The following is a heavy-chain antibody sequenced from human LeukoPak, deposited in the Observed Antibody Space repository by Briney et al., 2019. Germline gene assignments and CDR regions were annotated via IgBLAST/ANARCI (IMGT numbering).Heavy chain of an antibody. J-gene: IGHJ4*02. Sequence: GGSLRLSCVASGLTFSDEYMSWIRQAPGKGLEWVSYISNTGDFIAYADSVKGRFTISRDNAKNSLYLQMNSLRAEDAAAYYCVRARGAGPGAHFDYWGQGTLVTVSS. CDR2: ISNTGDFI. V-gene: IGHV3-11*01. D-gene: IGHD3-10*01. CDR3: VRARGAGPGAHFDY. CDR1: GLTFSDEY.